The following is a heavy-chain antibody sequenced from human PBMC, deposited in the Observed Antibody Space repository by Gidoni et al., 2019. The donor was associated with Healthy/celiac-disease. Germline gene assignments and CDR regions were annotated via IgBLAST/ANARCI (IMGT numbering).Heavy chain of an antibody. V-gene: IGHV3-21*01. Sequence: EVQLVESGGGLVKPGGSLRLSCAASGFTFSSYSMNWVRQAPGKGLEWVSSISSSSSYIYYADSVKGRFTISRDNAKNSLYLQMNSLRAEDTAVYYCARAFSGRLEWLSRYFDYWGQGTLVTVSS. CDR1: GFTFSSYS. CDR3: ARAFSGRLEWLSRYFDY. D-gene: IGHD3-3*01. J-gene: IGHJ4*02. CDR2: ISSSSSYI.